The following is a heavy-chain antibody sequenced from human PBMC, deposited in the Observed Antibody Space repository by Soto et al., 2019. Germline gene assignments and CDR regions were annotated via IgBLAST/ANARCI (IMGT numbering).Heavy chain of an antibody. CDR2: INHSGST. CDR3: ARGTSYYDYWSGYFN. D-gene: IGHD3-3*01. J-gene: IGHJ4*02. CDR1: GGSFSGYY. Sequence: PSETLSLTCVVYGGSFSGYYWSWIRQPPGKGLEWIGEINHSGSTNYNPSLKSRVTISVDTSKNQFSLKLSSVTAADTAVYYCARGTSYYDYWSGYFNWGQGTLVTVSS. V-gene: IGHV4-34*01.